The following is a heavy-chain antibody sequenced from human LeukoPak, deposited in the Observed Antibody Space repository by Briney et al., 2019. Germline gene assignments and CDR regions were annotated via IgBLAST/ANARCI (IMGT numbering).Heavy chain of an antibody. CDR2: ISYDGSNK. D-gene: IGHD6-19*01. V-gene: IGHV3-30*03. Sequence: PGRPLRLSCAASGFTFSSYGMHWVRQAPGKGLEWVAVISYDGSNKYYADSVKGRFTISRDNSKNTLYLQMNSLRAEDTAVYYCARGDRAGFDYWGQGTLVTVSS. CDR3: ARGDRAGFDY. J-gene: IGHJ4*02. CDR1: GFTFSSYG.